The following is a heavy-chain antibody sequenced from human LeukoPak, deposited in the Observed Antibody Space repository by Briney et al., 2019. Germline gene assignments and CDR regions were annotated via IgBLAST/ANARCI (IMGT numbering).Heavy chain of an antibody. Sequence: ASVKVSCKASGYTFTGYYMHWVRQAPGQGLEWMGWINPNSGGTNYAQKFQGWVTMTRDTSISTAYMELSRLRSDDTAVYYCARGWNTMIVVVISRYYYGMDVWGQGTTVTVSS. J-gene: IGHJ6*02. CDR1: GYTFTGYY. CDR3: ARGWNTMIVVVISRYYYGMDV. V-gene: IGHV1-2*04. CDR2: INPNSGGT. D-gene: IGHD3-22*01.